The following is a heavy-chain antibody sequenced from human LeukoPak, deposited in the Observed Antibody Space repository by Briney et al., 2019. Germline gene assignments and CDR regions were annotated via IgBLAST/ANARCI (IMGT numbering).Heavy chain of an antibody. J-gene: IGHJ4*02. Sequence: PGGSLRLSCAASGFTFSSYSMNWVRQAPGKGLEWVSSISSSSSYIYYADSVKGRFTISRDNAKNSLYLQMNSLRAEDTAVYYCARVYSGYDPFDYWGQGTLVTVSS. V-gene: IGHV3-21*01. CDR3: ARVYSGYDPFDY. D-gene: IGHD5-12*01. CDR2: ISSSSSYI. CDR1: GFTFSSYS.